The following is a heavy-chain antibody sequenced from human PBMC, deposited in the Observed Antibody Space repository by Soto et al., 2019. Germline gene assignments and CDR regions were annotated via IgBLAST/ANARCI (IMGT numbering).Heavy chain of an antibody. D-gene: IGHD3-3*01. CDR2: INPNSGGT. Sequence: QVQLVQSGAEVKKPGASVKVSCKASGYTFTGYYMHWVRQAPGQGLEWMGWINPNSGGTNYAQKFQGRVTMTRDTSISTAYMELSRLRSDDTAVYYCARELAGFWSGYSSYYYYGMDVWGQGTTVTVSS. CDR3: ARELAGFWSGYSSYYYYGMDV. CDR1: GYTFTGYY. J-gene: IGHJ6*02. V-gene: IGHV1-2*02.